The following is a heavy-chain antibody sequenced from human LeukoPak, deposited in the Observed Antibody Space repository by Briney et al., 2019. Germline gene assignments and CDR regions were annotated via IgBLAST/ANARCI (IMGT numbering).Heavy chain of an antibody. V-gene: IGHV1-24*01. CDR3: ATVPGKSSRGYYFDY. CDR1: GYTLTELS. CDR2: FDPEDGET. J-gene: IGHJ4*02. D-gene: IGHD3-10*01. Sequence: ASVKVSCKVSGYTLTELSMHWVRQAPGKGLEWMGGFDPEDGETIYAQKFQGRVTMTEDTSTDTAYMELSSLGSEDTAVYYCATVPGKSSRGYYFDYWGQGTLVTVSS.